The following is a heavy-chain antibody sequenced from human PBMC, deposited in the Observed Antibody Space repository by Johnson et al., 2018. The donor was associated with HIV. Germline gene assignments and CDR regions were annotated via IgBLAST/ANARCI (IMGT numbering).Heavy chain of an antibody. CDR3: ARVRVGAFDI. J-gene: IGHJ3*02. CDR1: GFTFDEHG. Sequence: VQLVESGGGVVRPGESLRLSCAASGFTFDEHGMSWVRQAPGKGLEWVSIIYSGGSTYYADSVKGRFTISRDNSKNTLHLQMSSLRPEDTAVYYCARVRVGAFDIWGQGTMVTVSS. V-gene: IGHV3-66*02. CDR2: IYSGGST. D-gene: IGHD1-26*01.